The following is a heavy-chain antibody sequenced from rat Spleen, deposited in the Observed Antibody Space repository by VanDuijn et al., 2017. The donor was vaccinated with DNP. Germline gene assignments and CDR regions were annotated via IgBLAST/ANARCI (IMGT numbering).Heavy chain of an antibody. CDR3: TTHGSIATISTGAMDV. V-gene: IGHV5-7*01. CDR2: ISYDGSST. Sequence: EVQLVESGGGLVQPGRSLKLSCAASGFTFSNFYMAWVRQAPKKGLEWVATISYDGSSTYYRDSVTGRFTISRDNAKSTLYLQMDSLRSEDTATYSCTTHGSIATISTGAMDVWGQGTSVTVSS. J-gene: IGHJ4*01. D-gene: IGHD1-2*01. CDR1: GFTFSNFY.